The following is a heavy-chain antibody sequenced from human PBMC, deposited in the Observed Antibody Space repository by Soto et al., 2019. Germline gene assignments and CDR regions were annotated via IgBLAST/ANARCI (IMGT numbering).Heavy chain of an antibody. CDR1: GGTFSSYV. Sequence: QVQLVQSGAEVKKPGSSVKVSCKASGGTFSSYVISWVRQAPGQGLEWMGWIIPLFGTANYAQKFQGRVTITADKSTSTAYMGLSSLRSEDTAVYYCARESVIGVTTQLMNAFAIWGQGTMVTVSS. CDR2: IIPLFGTA. V-gene: IGHV1-69*06. J-gene: IGHJ3*02. D-gene: IGHD4-17*01. CDR3: ARESVIGVTTQLMNAFAI.